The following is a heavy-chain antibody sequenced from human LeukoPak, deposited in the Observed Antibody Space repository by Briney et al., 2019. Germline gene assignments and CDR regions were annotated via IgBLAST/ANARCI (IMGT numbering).Heavy chain of an antibody. CDR3: ASDRFLIASLYYFDN. D-gene: IGHD3-3*01. CDR1: GITFSAYT. V-gene: IGHV3-21*01. Sequence: PGGSLRLSCAASGITFSAYTMNWVRQAPGKGLEWVSSISGSGSYIFYADSVKGRFTISRDNAKNSLYLQMNSLRAEDTAVYYCASDRFLIASLYYFDNWGQGTLVTVSS. J-gene: IGHJ4*02. CDR2: ISGSGSYI.